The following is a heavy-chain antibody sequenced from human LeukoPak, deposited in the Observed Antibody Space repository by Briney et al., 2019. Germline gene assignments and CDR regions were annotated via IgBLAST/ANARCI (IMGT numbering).Heavy chain of an antibody. CDR3: ARDRVGSGWPRPYYFEF. CDR2: INPNTGAI. Sequence: ASVKLSFTRSGYTFTVYYLHWLRQAPGQGLEWMGWINPNTGAIMFAEKFRGRVTMTRDPSISTGYMELRGLKSDDTAVYYCARDRVGSGWPRPYYFEFWGQGTPVTVSS. D-gene: IGHD6-19*01. CDR1: GYTFTVYY. V-gene: IGHV1-2*02. J-gene: IGHJ4*02.